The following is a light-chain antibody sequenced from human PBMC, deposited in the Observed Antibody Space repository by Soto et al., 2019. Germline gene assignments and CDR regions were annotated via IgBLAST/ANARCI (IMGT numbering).Light chain of an antibody. CDR1: QSVSDSY. V-gene: IGKV3-20*01. CDR2: GAS. CDR3: QHSGRSGT. Sequence: EIVFTHAPGTRSLSPGERATLSCRSSQSVSDSYLGWYQQKPGQAPRPLLYGASNSAPGTPDRFSGRGSGPDFTLTISRLEPEDFAVYYCQHSGRSGTFGKGTKVDIK. J-gene: IGKJ1*01.